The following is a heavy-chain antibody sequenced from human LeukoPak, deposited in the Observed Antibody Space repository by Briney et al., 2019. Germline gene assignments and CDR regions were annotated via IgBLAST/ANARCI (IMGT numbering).Heavy chain of an antibody. D-gene: IGHD4-17*01. CDR2: ISSGGHNI. J-gene: IGHJ6*01. CDR3: ARHGDGFYHGMDV. Sequence: GGSLRLSCAASDFTFSRYSMNWFRQAPGEGLEWVSSISSGGHNIFYGDPVKGQFTISRDNAKNSLYLQMNSLRVEDTAVYYCARHGDGFYHGMDVWGQGTTVTVSS. V-gene: IGHV3-21*01. CDR1: DFTFSRYS.